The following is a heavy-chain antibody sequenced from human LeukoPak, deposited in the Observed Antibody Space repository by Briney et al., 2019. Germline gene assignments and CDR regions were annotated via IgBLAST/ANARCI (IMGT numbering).Heavy chain of an antibody. CDR2: ISYDGSNK. Sequence: GGSLRLSCAASGFTFSSYGIHWVRQAPGKGLEWVAVISYDGSNKYYADSVKGRFTISRDNSKNTLYLQMNSLRAEDTAVYYCAKGAADYGDYKDYWGQGTLVTVSS. CDR1: GFTFSSYG. CDR3: AKGAADYGDYKDY. J-gene: IGHJ4*02. D-gene: IGHD4-17*01. V-gene: IGHV3-30*18.